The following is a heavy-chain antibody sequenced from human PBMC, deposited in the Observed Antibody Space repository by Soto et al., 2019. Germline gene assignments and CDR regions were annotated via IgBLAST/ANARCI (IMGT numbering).Heavy chain of an antibody. D-gene: IGHD6-13*01. CDR3: ARVGGNGAAPALDY. CDR2: INHSGST. J-gene: IGHJ4*02. V-gene: IGHV4-34*01. CDR1: GGSCSGYY. Sequence: QVQLQQWGAGLLKPSETLSHTCDGYGGSCSGYYWSWIRQPPGKGLEWIGEINHSGSTNYNPSLKSRVPISVDTSKNQVSLKLSSVTAADTAVDYCARVGGNGAAPALDYWGQGTLVTVSS.